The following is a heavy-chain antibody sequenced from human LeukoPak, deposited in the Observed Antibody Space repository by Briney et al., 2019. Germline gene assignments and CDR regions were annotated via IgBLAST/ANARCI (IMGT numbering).Heavy chain of an antibody. CDR1: GFTFSDYY. J-gene: IGHJ3*02. D-gene: IGHD6-19*01. Sequence: PGGSLRLSCAASGFTFSDYYMSWIRQAPGKGLEWISSIIRSGSTIYYADSVKGRFTISRDNAKNSLYLQMNSLGAEDTAVYYCAGGTQWLADAFDIWGQGTMVTVSS. V-gene: IGHV3-11*01. CDR2: IIRSGSTI. CDR3: AGGTQWLADAFDI.